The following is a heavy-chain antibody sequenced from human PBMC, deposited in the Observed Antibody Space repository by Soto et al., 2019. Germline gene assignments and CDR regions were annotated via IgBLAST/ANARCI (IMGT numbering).Heavy chain of an antibody. CDR1: GYTFTGYD. V-gene: IGHV1-2*02. CDR3: ARGYCSGGRCLNWFDP. CDR2: INPNSGGT. D-gene: IGHD2-15*01. Sequence: ASVKVSCKAPGYTFTGYDMHWVRQAPGQGLEWMGWINPNSGGTNYAQKFQGRVTMTRDTSISTAYMELSRLRSDDTAVYYCARGYCSGGRCLNWFDPWGQGTLVTVSS. J-gene: IGHJ5*02.